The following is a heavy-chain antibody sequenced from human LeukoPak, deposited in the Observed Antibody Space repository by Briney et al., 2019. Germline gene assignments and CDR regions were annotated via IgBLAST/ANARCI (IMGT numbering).Heavy chain of an antibody. D-gene: IGHD5-18*01. CDR2: IYYSGST. J-gene: IGHJ5*02. Sequence: PSESLSLTCTVSGGSISSYYWSWIRQPPGKGLEWIGYIYYSGSTNYNPFLKSRVTISVDTSKNQFSLKLSTVTAADTAVYYCARARGEGYSYALDPWGQGTLVTVSS. CDR3: ARARGEGYSYALDP. V-gene: IGHV4-59*08. CDR1: GGSISSYY.